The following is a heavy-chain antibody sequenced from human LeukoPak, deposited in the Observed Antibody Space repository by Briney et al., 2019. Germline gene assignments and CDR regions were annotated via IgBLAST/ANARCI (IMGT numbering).Heavy chain of an antibody. D-gene: IGHD6-13*01. V-gene: IGHV3-23*01. CDR2: ISGSGGST. CDR1: GFTFSSYA. Sequence: GGSLRLSCAASGFTFSSYAMSWVRQAPGKGLEWVSAISGSGGSTYYADSVKGRFTISRDNSKNTLYLQMNSLRAEDTAVYYCAKDWIAAAGPHTLFDYWGQGTLVTISS. CDR3: AKDWIAAAGPHTLFDY. J-gene: IGHJ4*02.